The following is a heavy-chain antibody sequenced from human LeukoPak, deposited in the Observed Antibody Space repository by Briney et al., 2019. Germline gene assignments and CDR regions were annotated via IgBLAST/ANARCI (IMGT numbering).Heavy chain of an antibody. J-gene: IGHJ4*02. CDR1: GFTISSYA. Sequence: GGSLRLSCAASGFTISSYAMSWVRQAPGKGLEWVSAISSSGRSTYYADSVKGRFTISRDNSKNTLYVQVNSLGTEDTAAYYCAKGSYYDSSGSFYFDYWGQGTLVTVSS. V-gene: IGHV3-23*01. CDR2: ISSSGRST. CDR3: AKGSYYDSSGSFYFDY. D-gene: IGHD3-22*01.